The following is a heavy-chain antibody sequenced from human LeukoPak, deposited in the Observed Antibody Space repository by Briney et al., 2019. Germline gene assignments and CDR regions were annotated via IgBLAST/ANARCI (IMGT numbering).Heavy chain of an antibody. CDR1: GFTFDDYA. D-gene: IGHD3-3*01. CDR3: AKGGFWSGYYTREEYYYYYYMDV. CDR2: ISGDGGSR. V-gene: IGHV3-43*02. J-gene: IGHJ6*03. Sequence: GGSLRLSCAASGFTFDDYAMHWVRQAPGKGLEWVSLISGDGGSRYYADSVKGRFTISRDNSKNSLYLQTNSLRTEDTALYYCAKGGFWSGYYTREEYYYYYYMDVWGKGTTVTVSS.